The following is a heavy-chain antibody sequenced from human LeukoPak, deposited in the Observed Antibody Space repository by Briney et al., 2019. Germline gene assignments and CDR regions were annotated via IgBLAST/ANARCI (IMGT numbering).Heavy chain of an antibody. CDR2: ISSSGVSI. CDR1: GFTFSDYY. D-gene: IGHD6-13*01. CDR3: ARLTAAAGTSIDAFDI. J-gene: IGHJ3*02. V-gene: IGHV3-11*01. Sequence: PGGSLRLSCAASGFTFSDYYMSWIRQAPGKGLEWVSCISSSGVSIYYADSVKGRFTISRDNAKNSLYLQMNSLRAEDTAVYYCARLTAAAGTSIDAFDIWGQGTMVTVSS.